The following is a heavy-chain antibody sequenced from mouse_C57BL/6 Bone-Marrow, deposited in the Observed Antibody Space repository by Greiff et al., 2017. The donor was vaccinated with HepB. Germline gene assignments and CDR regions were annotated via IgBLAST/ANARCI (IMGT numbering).Heavy chain of an antibody. Sequence: AQLQQSGAELARPGASVKLSCKASGYTFTSYGISWVKQRPGKGLEGIGEIYPRSGNTYYNEKFKGKATLTADKSSSAAYMELRSLTSEDSAVYFCARRSTVVADYFDYWGQGTTLTVSS. D-gene: IGHD1-1*01. CDR2: IYPRSGNT. CDR3: ARRSTVVADYFDY. J-gene: IGHJ2*01. V-gene: IGHV1-81*01. CDR1: GYTFTSYG.